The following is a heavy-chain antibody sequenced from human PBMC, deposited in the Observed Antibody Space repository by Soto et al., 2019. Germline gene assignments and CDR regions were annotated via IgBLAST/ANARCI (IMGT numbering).Heavy chain of an antibody. J-gene: IGHJ1*01. CDR1: GYTFTNYG. CDR3: ARDRQGLGDCYEH. CDR2: ISAYNSDT. Sequence: QLVQSGAEVKKPGASVKVSCKASGYTFTNYGISWVRQAPGQGLEWMGWISAYNSDTNYAQKLQGRVTMTTDTSTSTAYMELKSLRSDDTAVHYCARDRQGLGDCYEHWGQGTLVTVSS. V-gene: IGHV1-18*01. D-gene: IGHD2-21*01.